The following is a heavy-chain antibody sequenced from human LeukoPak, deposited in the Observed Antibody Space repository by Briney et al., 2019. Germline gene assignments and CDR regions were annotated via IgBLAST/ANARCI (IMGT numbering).Heavy chain of an antibody. D-gene: IGHD6-19*01. CDR3: ARANRKWLAPGGWFDP. CDR2: INPSGGST. J-gene: IGHJ5*02. V-gene: IGHV1-46*01. Sequence: ASVTVSCKASGYTFTSYYMHWVRQAPGQGLEWMGIINPSGGSTSYAQKFQGRVTMTRDTSTSTVYMELSSLRSEDTAVYYCARANRKWLAPGGWFDPWGQGTLVTVSS. CDR1: GYTFTSYY.